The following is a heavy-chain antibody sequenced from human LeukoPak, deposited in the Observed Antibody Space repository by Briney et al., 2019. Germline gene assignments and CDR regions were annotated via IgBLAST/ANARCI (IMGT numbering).Heavy chain of an antibody. CDR3: ARAEILRYFDWFPNGGYFDY. V-gene: IGHV4-38-2*02. CDR1: GYSISSGYY. D-gene: IGHD3-9*01. CDR2: IYHTGST. Sequence: PSETLSLTCTVSGYSISSGYYWGWIRQPPGKGLEWIGSIYHTGSTNYNPPLKSRVTISVDTSKNQFSLELSSVTAADTAVYYCARAEILRYFDWFPNGGYFDYWGQGTLVTVSS. J-gene: IGHJ4*02.